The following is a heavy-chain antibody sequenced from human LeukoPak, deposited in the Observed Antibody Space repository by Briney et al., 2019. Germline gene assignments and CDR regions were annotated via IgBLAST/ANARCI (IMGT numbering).Heavy chain of an antibody. J-gene: IGHJ3*02. CDR2: IYYSGSA. Sequence: SETLSLTCTVSGGSISSYYWSWIRQPPGKGLEWIGYIYYSGSANYNPSLKSRVTISVDTSKNQFSLKLSSVTAADTAVYYCARASYDILTGYYIAFRAFDIWGQGTMVTVSS. CDR1: GGSISSYY. CDR3: ARASYDILTGYYIAFRAFDI. V-gene: IGHV4-59*01. D-gene: IGHD3-9*01.